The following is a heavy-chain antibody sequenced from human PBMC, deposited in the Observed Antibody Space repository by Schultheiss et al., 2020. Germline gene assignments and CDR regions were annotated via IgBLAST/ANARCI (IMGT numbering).Heavy chain of an antibody. CDR3: AKDYSRYFDSSGYYDK. V-gene: IGHV3-23*01. Sequence: GGSLRLSCAASGFTFSRYAMNWVRQAPGKGPEWVSGISGSGSSIYYGDSAKGRFTISRDNSQNTVYLQMNSLRAEDTAVYYCAKDYSRYFDSSGYYDKWGQGTLVTVSS. CDR1: GFTFSRYA. J-gene: IGHJ4*02. CDR2: ISGSGSSI. D-gene: IGHD3-22*01.